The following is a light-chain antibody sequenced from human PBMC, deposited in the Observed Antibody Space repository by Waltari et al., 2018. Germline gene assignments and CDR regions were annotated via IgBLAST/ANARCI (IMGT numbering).Light chain of an antibody. Sequence: QSALTQPRSVSGSPGQSVTISCTGTSGYVGGYDYVRWYQQHPGKAPKLMIYDVSNRPSGVPDRFSGSKSGNTASLTISRLQAEDEADYYCCSYAGNYSVVFGVGTKLTVL. CDR3: CSYAGNYSVV. CDR1: SGYVGGYDY. V-gene: IGLV2-11*01. CDR2: DVS. J-gene: IGLJ2*01.